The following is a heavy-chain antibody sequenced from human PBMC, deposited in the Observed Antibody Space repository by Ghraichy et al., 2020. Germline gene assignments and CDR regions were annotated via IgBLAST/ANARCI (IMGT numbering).Heavy chain of an antibody. CDR3: ARDLYYYGSGSYAYYYGMDV. Sequence: SETLSLTCTSTGGSITSYYWSWIRQPAGKGLECIGRIYTSGSTNYNPSLKSRVTMSVDTSKNQFSLKLSSVTAADTAVYYCARDLYYYGSGSYAYYYGMDVWGQGTTFTVSS. J-gene: IGHJ6*02. D-gene: IGHD3-10*01. V-gene: IGHV4-4*07. CDR2: IYTSGST. CDR1: GGSITSYY.